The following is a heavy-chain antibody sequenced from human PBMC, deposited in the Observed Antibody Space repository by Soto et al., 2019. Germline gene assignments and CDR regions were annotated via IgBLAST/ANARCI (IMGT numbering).Heavy chain of an antibody. CDR1: GFTFSSYS. V-gene: IGHV3-64*01. Sequence: HPGGSLRLSCAASGFTFSSYSMHWVRQAPGKGLEYVSSIRNNGGSTHYANSVKGRFTVSRDNSKNTLYLQMGSLRAEDMAVYYCARVDSSNYYEHIDYRGQRTLVTVSS. D-gene: IGHD3-22*01. CDR3: ARVDSSNYYEHIDY. CDR2: IRNNGGST. J-gene: IGHJ4*02.